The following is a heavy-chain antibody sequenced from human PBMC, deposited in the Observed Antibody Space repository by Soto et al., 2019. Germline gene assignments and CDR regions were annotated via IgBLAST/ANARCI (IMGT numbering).Heavy chain of an antibody. CDR3: AKRGVDTFGLSY. V-gene: IGHV3-74*01. CDR2: INTDGIST. D-gene: IGHD3-10*01. Sequence: EVQLGESGGGLVQPGGPLRLSCAVSGFTFSSFWMHWVRQAPGEGLVWVSRINTDGISTSYADSVKGRFTISRDNAKNSLYLPMNSLRVEDTSMYYCAKRGVDTFGLSYWGQGTLVTVSS. CDR1: GFTFSSFW. J-gene: IGHJ4*02.